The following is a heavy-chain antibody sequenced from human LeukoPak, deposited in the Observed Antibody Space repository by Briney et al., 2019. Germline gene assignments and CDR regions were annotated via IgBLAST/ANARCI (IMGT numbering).Heavy chain of an antibody. V-gene: IGHV1-69*13. D-gene: IGHD2-2*03. CDR3: ARLDIVVVPAAMMAFDI. Sequence: VASVKVSCKASGGTFSSYAISWVRQAPGQGLEWMGGIIPIFGTANYAQKFQGRVTITADESTSTAYMELSSLRSEDTAVYYCARLDIVVVPAAMMAFDIWGQGTMVTVSS. CDR1: GGTFSSYA. J-gene: IGHJ3*02. CDR2: IIPIFGTA.